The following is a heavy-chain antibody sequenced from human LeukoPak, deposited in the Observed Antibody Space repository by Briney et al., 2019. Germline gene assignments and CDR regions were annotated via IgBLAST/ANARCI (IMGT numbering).Heavy chain of an antibody. V-gene: IGHV3-9*01. CDR3: AKGLGYCSSTSCSPDYYYYGMDV. Sequence: PGGSLRLSCAASGFTFDDYAMHWVRQAPGKGLEWVSGISWNSGSIGYADSVKGRFTISRDNAKNSLYLQMNSLRAEDTALYYCAKGLGYCSSTSCSPDYYYYGMDVWGQGTTVTVSS. J-gene: IGHJ6*02. CDR1: GFTFDDYA. CDR2: ISWNSGSI. D-gene: IGHD2-2*01.